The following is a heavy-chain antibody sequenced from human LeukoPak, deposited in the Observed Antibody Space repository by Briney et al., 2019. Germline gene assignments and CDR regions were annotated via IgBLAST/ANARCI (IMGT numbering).Heavy chain of an antibody. V-gene: IGHV3-21*06. CDR1: GFTFRSYT. D-gene: IGHD6-19*01. Sequence: MSGGSLILSCSGSGFTFRSYTMTWVRQAPGKGLEWVSSIDGDGTLKYYADSLKGRFTISRDNANNSVYLQMNTLTADDSGLYFCARDYSSGWFGKGAYWGQGTRVLVSS. J-gene: IGHJ4*02. CDR2: IDGDGTLK. CDR3: ARDYSSGWFGKGAY.